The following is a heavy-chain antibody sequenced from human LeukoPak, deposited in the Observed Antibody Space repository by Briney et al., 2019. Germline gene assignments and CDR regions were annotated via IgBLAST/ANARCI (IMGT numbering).Heavy chain of an antibody. Sequence: PSETLSLTCAVYGGSFSGYYWSWIRQPPGKELEWIGEINHSGSTSYNPSLKSRVTISVDTSKNQFSLKLSSVTAADTAVYYCARDPAVGATTPFDYWGQGTLVIVSS. V-gene: IGHV4-34*01. D-gene: IGHD1-26*01. CDR3: ARDPAVGATTPFDY. J-gene: IGHJ4*02. CDR1: GGSFSGYY. CDR2: INHSGST.